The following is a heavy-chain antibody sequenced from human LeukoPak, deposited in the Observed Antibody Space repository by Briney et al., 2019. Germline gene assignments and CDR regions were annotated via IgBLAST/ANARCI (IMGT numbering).Heavy chain of an antibody. V-gene: IGHV1-18*01. Sequence: GASVKVSCKASGYTFTSYGISWVRQAPGQGLEWMGWISAYNGNTNYAQKLQGRVTMTRDMSKSTVYMELSSLRSEDTAVYYCARVQGATKHYYYYYMDVWGKGTTVTVSS. CDR3: ARVQGATKHYYYYYMDV. J-gene: IGHJ6*03. CDR1: GYTFTSYG. CDR2: ISAYNGNT. D-gene: IGHD5-12*01.